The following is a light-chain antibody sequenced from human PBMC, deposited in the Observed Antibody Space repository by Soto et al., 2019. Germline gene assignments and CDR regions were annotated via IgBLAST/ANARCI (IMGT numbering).Light chain of an antibody. CDR3: QEYNSYSPA. Sequence: DIQMTQSPSTLSASVGDRVTITCRASQSISSWLAWYQQKPGKAPKLLIYDASSFEGGVPTRFSGSRSGTEFALTISSLQPDDFATYYCQEYNSYSPAFGQGTKVEIK. V-gene: IGKV1-5*01. CDR2: DAS. CDR1: QSISSW. J-gene: IGKJ1*01.